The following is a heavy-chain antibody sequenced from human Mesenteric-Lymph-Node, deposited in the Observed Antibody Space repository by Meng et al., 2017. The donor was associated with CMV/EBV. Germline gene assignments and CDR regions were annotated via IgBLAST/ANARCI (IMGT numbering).Heavy chain of an antibody. J-gene: IGHJ6*02. CDR3: ARDRVGSGYYGMDV. Sequence: GGSLRLSCAASGFTLSSFSMNWVRQAPGKGLEWVSSISRSSNFIYYADSVKGRFTISRDNAENSMYLQMDSLRAGDTALYYCARDRVGSGYYGMDVWGLGTTVTVSS. V-gene: IGHV3-21*01. CDR1: GFTLSSFS. D-gene: IGHD2-15*01. CDR2: ISRSSNFI.